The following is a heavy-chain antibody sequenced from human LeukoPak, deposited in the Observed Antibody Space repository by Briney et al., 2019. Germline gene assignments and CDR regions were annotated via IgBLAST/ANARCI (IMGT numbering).Heavy chain of an antibody. J-gene: IGHJ5*02. D-gene: IGHD5-24*01. Sequence: GSSVKVSCKASGGTFSNYAISWVRQAPGQGLEWMGGILPITATSNYAQKFQGRVSFTADESTSTAYMELSSLRSDDTAVYYCARGAYMDLQGSFDPWGQGTLVTVSS. CDR3: ARGAYMDLQGSFDP. CDR2: ILPITATS. CDR1: GGTFSNYA. V-gene: IGHV1-69*01.